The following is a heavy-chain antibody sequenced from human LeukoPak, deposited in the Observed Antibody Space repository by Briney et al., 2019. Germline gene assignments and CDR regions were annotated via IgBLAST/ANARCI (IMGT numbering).Heavy chain of an antibody. D-gene: IGHD3-22*01. CDR1: GYTFTSYG. CDR3: ARDLSYDSSGPGGY. V-gene: IGHV1-18*01. Sequence: GASVKLSCKASGYTFTSYGISWVRQAPGQGLEWIACISANNGNTNYAHKLQGRFTISRDTSTSTVYMELKSLRADDKAVYYCARDLSYDSSGPGGYWGQGTLVTVSS. CDR2: ISANNGNT. J-gene: IGHJ4*02.